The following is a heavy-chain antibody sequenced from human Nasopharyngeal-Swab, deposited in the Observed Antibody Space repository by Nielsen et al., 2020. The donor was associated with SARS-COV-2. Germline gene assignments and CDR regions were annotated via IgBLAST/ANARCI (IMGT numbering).Heavy chain of an antibody. CDR2: ISYDGSNK. Sequence: GESLKISCAASGFTFSSYGMHWVRQAPGKGPEWVAVISYDGSNKYYADSVKGRFTISRDNSKNTLYLQMNSLRAEDTAVYYCARGQESYSSSWLNWYFDLWGRGTLVTVSS. D-gene: IGHD6-13*01. V-gene: IGHV3-30*03. J-gene: IGHJ2*01. CDR1: GFTFSSYG. CDR3: ARGQESYSSSWLNWYFDL.